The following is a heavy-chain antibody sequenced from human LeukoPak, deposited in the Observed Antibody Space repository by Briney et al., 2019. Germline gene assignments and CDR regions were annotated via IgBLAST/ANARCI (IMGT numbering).Heavy chain of an antibody. V-gene: IGHV4-4*07. D-gene: IGHD2-2*01. CDR1: GGSINSHY. CDR3: AREYCPTTICYPSGGYYDS. Sequence: SETLSLTCTVSGGSINSHYWSWIRQSAEKGLEYIGRVYRSGGINDNPSLKGRVAMSIDTSNNQFSLTLSSVTAADTAVYYCAREYCPTTICYPSGGYYDSWGQGTLVTVSP. CDR2: VYRSGGI. J-gene: IGHJ4*02.